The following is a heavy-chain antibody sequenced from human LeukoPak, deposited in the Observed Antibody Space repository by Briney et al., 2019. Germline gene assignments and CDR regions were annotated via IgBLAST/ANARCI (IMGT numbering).Heavy chain of an antibody. CDR1: GGSISSYY. Sequence: SETLSLTCTVSGGSISSYYWSWIRQPPGKGLEWIGYIYYSGSTNYNPSLKSRVTISVDTSKNQFSLKLSSVTAADTAVYYCARRDYGDSKWDYWGQGTLVTVSS. V-gene: IGHV4-59*08. J-gene: IGHJ4*02. CDR2: IYYSGST. CDR3: ARRDYGDSKWDY. D-gene: IGHD4-17*01.